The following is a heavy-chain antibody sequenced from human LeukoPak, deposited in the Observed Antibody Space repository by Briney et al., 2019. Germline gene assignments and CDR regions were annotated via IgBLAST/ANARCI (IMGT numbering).Heavy chain of an antibody. Sequence: SVNVSRKASGDSFSNYGISWFRQAPGQGLEWMGGIIPIFGTTHFAQKFQGRVTFTADDSTSTAYMELSSLRSEDTAVYYCARDDPDIVVIPGAADIWGQGTLVTVSS. J-gene: IGHJ3*02. CDR1: GDSFSNYG. CDR3: ARDDPDIVVIPGAADI. V-gene: IGHV1-69*13. CDR2: IIPIFGTT. D-gene: IGHD2-15*01.